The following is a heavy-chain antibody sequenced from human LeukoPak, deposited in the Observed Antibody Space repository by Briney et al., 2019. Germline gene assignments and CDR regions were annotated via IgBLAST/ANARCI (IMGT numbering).Heavy chain of an antibody. Sequence: YPSETLSLTCAVSGGSISSSNWWSWVRQPPGKGLEWIGEIYHSGSTNYNPSLKSRVTISVDKSKNQFSLKLSSVTAADTAVYYCARDPKEKRGYSYGSDYWGQGTLVTVSS. CDR3: ARDPKEKRGYSYGSDY. CDR1: GGSISSSNW. V-gene: IGHV4-4*02. CDR2: IYHSGST. D-gene: IGHD5-18*01. J-gene: IGHJ4*02.